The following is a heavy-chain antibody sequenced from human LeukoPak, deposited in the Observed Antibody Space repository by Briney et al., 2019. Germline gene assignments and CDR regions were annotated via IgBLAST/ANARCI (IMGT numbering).Heavy chain of an antibody. V-gene: IGHV3-30-3*01. CDR1: GFTFSSFA. J-gene: IGHJ4*02. Sequence: PGGSLRLSCAASGFTFSSFAMHWVRQAPGKGLEWVAVISYDGDNKYYADSVKGRFTISRDNSKNTLYLQMNSLRAEDTALYYCARDRFLDDGSSGPRGGEFFDYWGQGTLVTVSS. CDR2: ISYDGDNK. CDR3: ARDRFLDDGSSGPRGGEFFDY. D-gene: IGHD3-16*01.